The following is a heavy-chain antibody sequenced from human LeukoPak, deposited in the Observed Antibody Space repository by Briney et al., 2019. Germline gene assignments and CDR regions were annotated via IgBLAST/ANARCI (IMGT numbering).Heavy chain of an antibody. Sequence: SETLSLTGAVYGGSFSGYYWSWIRQPPGKGLEWIGEINHSGSTNYNPSLKSRVTISVDTSKNQFSLKLSSVTAADTAVYYCARGPLYYDFWSGYRNDAFDIWGQGTMVTVSS. CDR2: INHSGST. D-gene: IGHD3-3*01. CDR1: GGSFSGYY. CDR3: ARGPLYYDFWSGYRNDAFDI. J-gene: IGHJ3*02. V-gene: IGHV4-34*01.